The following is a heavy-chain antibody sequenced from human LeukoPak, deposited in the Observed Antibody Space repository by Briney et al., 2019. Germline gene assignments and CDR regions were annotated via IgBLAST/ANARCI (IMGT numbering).Heavy chain of an antibody. CDR3: ARDVGARLPGY. J-gene: IGHJ4*02. CDR1: GGSITSNNW. V-gene: IGHV4-4*02. CDR2: IYHSGNS. Sequence: SETLSLTCAVSGGSITSNNWWSWVRQSPGEGLEWIGEIYHSGNSNYNPSLKSRATISVDKSKNQFSMKLTSVTAEDTAFYYCARDVGARLPGYWGQGILVTVSS. D-gene: IGHD6-6*01.